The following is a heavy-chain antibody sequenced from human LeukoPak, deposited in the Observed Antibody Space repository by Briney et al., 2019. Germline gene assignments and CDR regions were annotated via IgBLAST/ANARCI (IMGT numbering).Heavy chain of an antibody. D-gene: IGHD1-26*01. J-gene: IGHJ4*02. CDR3: ARVSSGATTVDY. CDR2: INHSGST. CDR1: GGSFSGYY. Sequence: SETLSLTCAAYGGSFSGYYWSWIRQPPGKGLEWIGEINHSGSTNYNPSLKSRVTISVDTSKNQFSLKLSSVTAADTAVYYCARVSSGATTVDYWGQGTLVTVSS. V-gene: IGHV4-34*01.